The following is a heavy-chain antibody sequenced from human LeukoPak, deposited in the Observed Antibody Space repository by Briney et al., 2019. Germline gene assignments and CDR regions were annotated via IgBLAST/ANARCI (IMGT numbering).Heavy chain of an antibody. CDR1: GGSISSYY. D-gene: IGHD3-22*01. Sequence: SETLSLTCTVSGGSISSYYWSWIRQPPGKGLEWIGYIYYSGSTNYNPSLKSRVTISVDTSKNQFSLKLSSVTAADTAVYYCARAGDSSGYYVSYFDYWGLGTLVTVSS. CDR3: ARAGDSSGYYVSYFDY. V-gene: IGHV4-59*01. J-gene: IGHJ4*02. CDR2: IYYSGST.